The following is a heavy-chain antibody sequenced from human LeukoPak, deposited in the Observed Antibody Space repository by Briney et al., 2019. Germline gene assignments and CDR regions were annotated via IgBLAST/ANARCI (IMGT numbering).Heavy chain of an antibody. Sequence: ASVTVSFKSSAYTFTFYYMHWVRQAPAQGLEWMGWINPNSGGTNYAQKFQGRVTMTRDTSISTAYMELSRLRSDDTAVYYCARADVLWFGELVDYWGQGTLVTGSS. CDR2: INPNSGGT. V-gene: IGHV1-2*02. CDR3: ARADVLWFGELVDY. J-gene: IGHJ4*02. D-gene: IGHD3-10*01. CDR1: AYTFTFYY.